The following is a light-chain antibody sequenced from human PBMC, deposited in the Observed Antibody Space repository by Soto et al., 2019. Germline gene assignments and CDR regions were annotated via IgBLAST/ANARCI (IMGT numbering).Light chain of an antibody. V-gene: IGKV3-15*01. Sequence: ETVMTQSPATLSLSPGERATLSCRASQSVSSKLVWYQQKPGQAPRFLIYGASPRSTGIPDRFSGSGSGTEFTLAISSLQSGDFAVYYCQQYNRWPFTFGPATKVDIK. J-gene: IGKJ3*01. CDR2: GAS. CDR3: QQYNRWPFT. CDR1: QSVSSK.